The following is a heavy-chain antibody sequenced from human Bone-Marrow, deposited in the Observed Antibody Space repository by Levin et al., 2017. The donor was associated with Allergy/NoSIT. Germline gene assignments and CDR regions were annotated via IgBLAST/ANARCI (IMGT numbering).Heavy chain of an antibody. Sequence: GGSLRLSCAVSGFTVSNNYMSWVRQAPGKGLEWVSVIYSAGSTYYADSVRGRFTISRDNSTNTLFLHMNSLRADDTAVYYCARGGPYGYWGQGTLVTVS. CDR1: GFTVSNNY. V-gene: IGHV3-53*01. CDR3: ARGGPYGY. CDR2: IYSAGST. J-gene: IGHJ4*02. D-gene: IGHD3-16*01.